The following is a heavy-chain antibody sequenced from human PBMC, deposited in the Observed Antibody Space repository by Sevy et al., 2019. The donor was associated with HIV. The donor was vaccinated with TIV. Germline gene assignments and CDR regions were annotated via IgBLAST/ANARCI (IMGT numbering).Heavy chain of an antibody. Sequence: GGSLRLSCAASGFTFSDYYMSWIRQAPGKGLEWVSYISSSGSTIYYADSVKGRFTISRDNAKNSLYLQMNSLRAEDTAVYYCVSDRRWDIVVVPAAPHAFDIWGQGTMVTVSS. J-gene: IGHJ3*02. D-gene: IGHD2-2*01. CDR3: VSDRRWDIVVVPAAPHAFDI. CDR1: GFTFSDYY. V-gene: IGHV3-11*04. CDR2: ISSSGSTI.